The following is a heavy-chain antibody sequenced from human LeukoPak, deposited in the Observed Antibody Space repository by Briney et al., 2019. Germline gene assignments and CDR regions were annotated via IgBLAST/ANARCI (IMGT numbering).Heavy chain of an antibody. D-gene: IGHD2-15*01. CDR1: GFTFSTYT. J-gene: IGHJ6*02. CDR3: AKNLYCGGGSCYPSALGMDV. CDR2: ISISGGST. V-gene: IGHV3-23*01. Sequence: GGSLRLSCAASGFTFSTYTMSWVRQAPGKGLEWVSTISISGGSTYYADSVKGRFTVSRDNSKNTLFLQMNSLRAEDTAVYYCAKNLYCGGGSCYPSALGMDVWGQGTTVTVSS.